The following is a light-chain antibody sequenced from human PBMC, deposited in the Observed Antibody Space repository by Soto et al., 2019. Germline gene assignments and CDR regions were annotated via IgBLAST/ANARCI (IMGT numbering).Light chain of an antibody. J-gene: IGLJ1*01. Sequence: QSVLTQPPSASGTPGQRVAISCSGSSSNIGSNTVNWYQQLPGTAPKLLIYSDNQRPSGVPDRFSGSKSGTSASLAISGLQSEDEADYYCAAWDDSLNPLYVFGTGTKLT. CDR2: SDN. CDR3: AAWDDSLNPLYV. V-gene: IGLV1-44*01. CDR1: SSNIGSNT.